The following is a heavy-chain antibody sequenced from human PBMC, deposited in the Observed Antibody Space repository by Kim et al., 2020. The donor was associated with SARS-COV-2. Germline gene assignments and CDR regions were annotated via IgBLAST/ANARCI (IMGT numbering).Heavy chain of an antibody. CDR2: IKSKTDGGTT. J-gene: IGHJ4*02. D-gene: IGHD6-13*01. CDR1: GFTFSNAW. CDR3: TTDWKQQLVLWPPENFDY. Sequence: GGSLRLSCAAPGFTFSNAWMSWVRQAPGKGLEWVGRIKSKTDGGTTDYAAPVKGRFTISRDDSKNTLYLQMNSLKTEDTAVYYCTTDWKQQLVLWPPENFDYWGQGTLVTVSS. V-gene: IGHV3-15*01.